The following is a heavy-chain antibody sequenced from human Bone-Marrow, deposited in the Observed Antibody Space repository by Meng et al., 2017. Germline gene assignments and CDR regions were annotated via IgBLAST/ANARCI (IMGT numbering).Heavy chain of an antibody. D-gene: IGHD3-9*01. CDR1: GASIRSYY. Sequence: SETLSLTCTASGASIRSYYWSWIRQAPGQGLEWIGEISYSGSTKYNPSLNSRVTISMDTSKMQFSLNLSAVAAAATAVYYCASAPINYDQLTGYYSGAFDIWGQGTMVTVSS. V-gene: IGHV4-59*01. J-gene: IGHJ3*02. CDR2: ISYSGST. CDR3: ASAPINYDQLTGYYSGAFDI.